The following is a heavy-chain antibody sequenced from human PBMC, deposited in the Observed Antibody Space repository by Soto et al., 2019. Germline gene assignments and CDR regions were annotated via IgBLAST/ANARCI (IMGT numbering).Heavy chain of an antibody. D-gene: IGHD6-19*01. V-gene: IGHV3-74*01. Sequence: EVQLVESGGGLVQPGGSLRVSCAASGFTFSSHWIHWVRQGPGKGLMSVSRIDGDGRNTDYADSVKGRFTISRDKAKNTVYLQMSSLRADDTGVYYCIRGSRGWNGIDYWGQGALVTVSS. CDR2: IDGDGRNT. J-gene: IGHJ4*02. CDR3: IRGSRGWNGIDY. CDR1: GFTFSSHW.